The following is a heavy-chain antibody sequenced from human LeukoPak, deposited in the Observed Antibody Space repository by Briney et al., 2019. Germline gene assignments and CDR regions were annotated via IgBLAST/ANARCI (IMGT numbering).Heavy chain of an antibody. J-gene: IGHJ4*02. Sequence: GSLRPSCAASGFTFSDHAMTWVRQTLAKGLESVSSTSAGGDITHYAESVKGRFTISRDNSKSTLYLQMNSLRAEDTAIYFCAYLDSSGFYYGCLRYWGQGTPVTVSS. CDR1: GFTFSDHA. V-gene: IGHV3-23*01. D-gene: IGHD3-22*01. CDR2: TSAGGDIT. CDR3: AYLDSSGFYYGCLRY.